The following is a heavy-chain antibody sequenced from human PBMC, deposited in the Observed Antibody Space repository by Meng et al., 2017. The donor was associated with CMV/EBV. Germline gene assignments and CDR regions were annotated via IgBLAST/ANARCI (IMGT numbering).Heavy chain of an antibody. V-gene: IGHV1-69*05. CDR1: GGTFSSYA. D-gene: IGHD5-18*01. J-gene: IGHJ4*02. CDR3: ARDRQLWLKGERLADY. Sequence: SVKVSCKASGGTFSSYAISWVRQAPGQGLEWMGGIIPIFGTANYAQKFQGRVTITTDESTSTAYMELSSLRSEDTAVYYCARDRQLWLKGERLADYWGQGTLVTVSS. CDR2: IIPIFGTA.